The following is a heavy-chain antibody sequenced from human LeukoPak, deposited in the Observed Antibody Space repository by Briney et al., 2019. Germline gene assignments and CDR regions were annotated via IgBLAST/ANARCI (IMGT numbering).Heavy chain of an antibody. D-gene: IGHD3-9*01. Sequence: GGSLRLSCAASGFTFSSYWMSWVRQAPGKGLEWVANIKQDGSEKYYVDSVKGRFTISRDNAKNSLYLQMISLRAEDTAVYYCARARHGILTGYYLDYWGQGTLVTVSS. CDR2: IKQDGSEK. CDR3: ARARHGILTGYYLDY. CDR1: GFTFSSYW. J-gene: IGHJ4*02. V-gene: IGHV3-7*02.